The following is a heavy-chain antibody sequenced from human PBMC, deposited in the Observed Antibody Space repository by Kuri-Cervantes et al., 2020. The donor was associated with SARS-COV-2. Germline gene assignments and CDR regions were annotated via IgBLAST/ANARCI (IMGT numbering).Heavy chain of an antibody. CDR2: ISYDGSNK. D-gene: IGHD2-15*01. CDR1: GFTFSSYG. V-gene: IGHV3-30*18. CDR3: AKDYCSGGSCYYFDY. J-gene: IGHJ4*02. Sequence: GESLKISCAASGFTFSSYGMHWVRQAPGKGLEWVAAISYDGSNKYYADSVKGRFTISRDISKNTLYLQMNSLRAEDTSVYYCAKDYCSGGSCYYFDYWGQGTLVTVSS.